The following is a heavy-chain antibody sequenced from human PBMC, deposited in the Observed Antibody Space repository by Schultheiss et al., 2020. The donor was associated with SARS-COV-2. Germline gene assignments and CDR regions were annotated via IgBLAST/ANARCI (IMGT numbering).Heavy chain of an antibody. CDR3: ARDRGTGTTAFDY. D-gene: IGHD1-1*01. CDR1: GFTFTNYA. CDR2: ISGSGDNT. V-gene: IGHV3-23*01. Sequence: GGSLRLSCAASGFTFTNYAMTWVRQAPGKGLEWVSAISGSGDNTFYADSVKGRFTISRDNAKNSLYLQMNSLRAEDTAVYYCARDRGTGTTAFDYWGQGTLVTVSS. J-gene: IGHJ4*02.